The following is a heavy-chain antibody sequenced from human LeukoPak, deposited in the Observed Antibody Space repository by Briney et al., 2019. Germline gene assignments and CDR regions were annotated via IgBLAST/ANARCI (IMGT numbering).Heavy chain of an antibody. CDR2: VMSGRGST. J-gene: IGHJ4*02. CDR1: GFSVSDYS. CDR3: TRERRGSYYAFES. Sequence: PGGSLRLSCAASGFSVSDYSISWIRQSPGKGPEWISYVMSGRGSTNYADSVKGRFTISRDNAKNSVALQLDGLRADDTAVYFCTRERRGSYYAFESWGQGTLDTVSS. V-gene: IGHV3-11*05. D-gene: IGHD3-16*01.